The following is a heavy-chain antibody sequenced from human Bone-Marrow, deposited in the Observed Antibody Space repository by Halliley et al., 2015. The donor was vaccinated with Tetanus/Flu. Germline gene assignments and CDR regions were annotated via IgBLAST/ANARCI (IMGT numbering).Heavy chain of an antibody. CDR2: IYPGDSDT. CDR3: AKGGWGGMGTRCSPRHFDY. CDR1: GYSFASFW. D-gene: IGHD2-21*01. Sequence: QLVQSGAEVKKPGDSLKISCKASGYSFASFWIGWVRQMPGEGLEWMGNIYPGDSDTTYSPSFQGQVTISADKSINTAYLQWSSRRAPDPPFYYWAKGGWGGMGTRCSPRHFDYWGQGTLVTVSS. J-gene: IGHJ4*02. V-gene: IGHV5-51*01.